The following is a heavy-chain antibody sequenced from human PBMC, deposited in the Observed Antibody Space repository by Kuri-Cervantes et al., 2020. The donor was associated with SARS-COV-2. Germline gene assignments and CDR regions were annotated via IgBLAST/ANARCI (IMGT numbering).Heavy chain of an antibody. CDR2: INSDGSST. J-gene: IGHJ4*02. Sequence: GGSLRLSCAASGFTFSSYWMHWVRQAPGKGLVWVSRINSDGSSTSYADSVKGRFTISRDNAKNTLYLQMNSLRAEDTAVYYCARPRDDSSGYAIFDYWGQGTLVTVSS. CDR3: ARPRDDSSGYAIFDY. CDR1: GFTFSSYW. V-gene: IGHV3-74*01. D-gene: IGHD3-22*01.